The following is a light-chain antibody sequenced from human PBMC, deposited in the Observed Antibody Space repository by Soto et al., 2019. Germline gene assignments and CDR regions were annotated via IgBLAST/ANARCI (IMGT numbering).Light chain of an antibody. J-gene: IGKJ1*01. CDR1: RSVTNNY. CDR3: QQYASSRT. Sequence: EIVLTQSPGTLSFFPGERATLSCRASRSVTNNYLAWLQQKPGQAPRILIYGASIRATGIPDRFSASGSGTVFTLTISRLGPDDFGVFYCQQYASSRTFGQGTKVDI. CDR2: GAS. V-gene: IGKV3-20*01.